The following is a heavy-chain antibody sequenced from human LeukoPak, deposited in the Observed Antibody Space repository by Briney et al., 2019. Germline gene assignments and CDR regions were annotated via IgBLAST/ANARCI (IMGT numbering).Heavy chain of an antibody. J-gene: IGHJ2*01. CDR3: ARDQYYYDSSGFDL. Sequence: PSETLSLTCTVSDGSISSYYWSWIRQPAGKGLEWIGRIYTSGSTNYNPSLKSRVTMSVDTSKNQFSLKLSSVTAADTAVYYCARDQYYYDSSGFDLWGRGTLVTVSS. CDR1: DGSISSYY. D-gene: IGHD3-22*01. CDR2: IYTSGST. V-gene: IGHV4-4*07.